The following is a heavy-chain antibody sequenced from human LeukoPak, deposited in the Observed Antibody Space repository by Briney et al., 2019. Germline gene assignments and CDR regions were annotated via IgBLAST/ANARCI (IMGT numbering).Heavy chain of an antibody. CDR2: IYYSGST. CDR1: GGSISSDIYY. V-gene: IGHV4-31*03. CDR3: ARDPDYYGSGSYSYFDY. Sequence: SETLSLTCTVSGGSISSDIYYWSWIRQHPGKGLEWIGYIYYSGSTYYNPSLKSRVTMSVDTSKNHFSLQLSSVTAADTAVYYCARDPDYYGSGSYSYFDYWGQGTLVTVSS. D-gene: IGHD3-10*01. J-gene: IGHJ4*02.